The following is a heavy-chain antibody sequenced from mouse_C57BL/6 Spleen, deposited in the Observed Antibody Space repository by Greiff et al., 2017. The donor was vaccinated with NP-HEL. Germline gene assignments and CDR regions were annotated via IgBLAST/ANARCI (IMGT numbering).Heavy chain of an antibody. CDR2: ISSGGDYI. D-gene: IGHD2-5*01. CDR3: TRDGQDYSNLDWFAY. J-gene: IGHJ3*01. V-gene: IGHV5-9-1*02. Sequence: EVQVVESGEGLVKPGGSLKLSCAASGFTFSSYAMSWVRQTPEKRLEWVAYISSGGDYIYYADTVKGRFTISRDNARNTLYLQMSSLKSEDTAMYYCTRDGQDYSNLDWFAYWGQGTLVTVSA. CDR1: GFTFSSYA.